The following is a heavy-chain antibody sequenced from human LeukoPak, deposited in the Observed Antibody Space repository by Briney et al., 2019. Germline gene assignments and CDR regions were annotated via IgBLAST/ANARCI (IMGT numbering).Heavy chain of an antibody. D-gene: IGHD3-10*01. CDR2: ISPSGDST. Sequence: GASVKVSCKASGHTFTRNYIQWVRQAPGQGLEWMGIISPSGDSTTYAQKFQGRVTMTRDTSTRTVYMELSSLRAEDTAVYYCAREAGYYVAGSSLDYWGQGTLVTVSS. V-gene: IGHV1-46*01. CDR3: AREAGYYVAGSSLDY. J-gene: IGHJ4*02. CDR1: GHTFTRNY.